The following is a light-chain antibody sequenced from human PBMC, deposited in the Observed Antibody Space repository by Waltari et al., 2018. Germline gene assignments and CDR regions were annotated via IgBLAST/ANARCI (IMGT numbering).Light chain of an antibody. V-gene: IGLV2-14*01. CDR3: FSYRRSSTWV. CDR2: EVT. Sequence: WYQQSPGKAPNLLIYEVTKRPSGVSNRFSGSKSANTASLTISGLQAEDEADYYCFSYRRSSTWVFGEGTKLTVL. J-gene: IGLJ3*02.